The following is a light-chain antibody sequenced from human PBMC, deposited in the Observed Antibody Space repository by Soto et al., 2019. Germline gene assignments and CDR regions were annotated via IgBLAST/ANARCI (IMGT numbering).Light chain of an antibody. J-gene: IGLJ2*01. V-gene: IGLV2-18*02. CDR2: EVN. CDR3: SSYTSSTTSGL. Sequence: QSALTQPPSVSGSPGQSVTISCTGTSSDVGNYNRVSWYQQPPGTAPKLIIYEVNIRPSGVPDRFSGSKSGNTASLSISGVQAEDEAEYYCSSYTSSTTSGLVGGGTKLTVL. CDR1: SSDVGNYNR.